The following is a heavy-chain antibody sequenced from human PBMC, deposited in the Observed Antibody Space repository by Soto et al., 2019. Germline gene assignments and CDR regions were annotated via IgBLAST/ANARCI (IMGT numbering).Heavy chain of an antibody. CDR1: GFTFSSYG. J-gene: IGHJ4*02. D-gene: IGHD3-3*01. CDR3: AKDGPPYDFWSAYSTYFDY. CDR2: ISYDGSNK. V-gene: IGHV3-30*18. Sequence: LRLSCAASGFTFSSYGMHWVRQAPGKGLEWVAVISYDGSNKYYADSVKGRFTISRDNSKNTVFLQMNSLRAEDTAVYYCAKDGPPYDFWSAYSTYFDYWGQGTLVTVSS.